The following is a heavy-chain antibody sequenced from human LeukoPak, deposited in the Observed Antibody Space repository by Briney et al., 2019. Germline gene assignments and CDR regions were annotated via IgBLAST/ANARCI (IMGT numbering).Heavy chain of an antibody. V-gene: IGHV3-48*03. J-gene: IGHJ4*02. CDR1: GFTFNNYE. Sequence: GGSLRLSCVASGFTFNNYEMTWVRQAPGKGLEWISYISSSGSTIFYADSVKGRFTISRDNAKNSLYLQMNTLRADDTAIYYCARDRSNYLDYWGQGTLVTVSS. CDR2: ISSSGSTI. CDR3: ARDRSNYLDY.